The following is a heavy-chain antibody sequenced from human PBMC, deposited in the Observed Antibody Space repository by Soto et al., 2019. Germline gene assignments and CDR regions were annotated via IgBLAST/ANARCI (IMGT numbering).Heavy chain of an antibody. D-gene: IGHD5-12*01. CDR2: IYYSGST. V-gene: IGHV4-30-4*01. CDR3: ARDPRDGYNSPFDY. J-gene: IGHJ4*02. Sequence: SETLSLTCTVSGGSISSGDYYWSWIRQPPGKGLEWIGYIYYSGSTYYNPSLKSRVTISVDTSKNQFSLKLSSVTAADTAVYYCARDPRDGYNSPFDYWGQGTLVTVSS. CDR1: GGSISSGDYY.